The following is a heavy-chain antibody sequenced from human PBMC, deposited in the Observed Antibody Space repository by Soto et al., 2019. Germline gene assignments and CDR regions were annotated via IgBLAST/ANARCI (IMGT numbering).Heavy chain of an antibody. Sequence: GGSLRLSCAASGFTFSSYSMNWVRQAPGKGLEWVSYISSSSSTIYYADSVEGRFTISRDNAKNSLYLQMNSLRAEDTAVYYCARRRAAAAPDYWGQGTLVTVSS. CDR2: ISSSSSTI. D-gene: IGHD6-13*01. CDR3: ARRRAAAAPDY. CDR1: GFTFSSYS. J-gene: IGHJ4*02. V-gene: IGHV3-48*01.